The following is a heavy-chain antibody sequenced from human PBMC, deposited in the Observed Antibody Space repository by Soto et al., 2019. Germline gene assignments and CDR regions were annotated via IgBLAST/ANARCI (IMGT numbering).Heavy chain of an antibody. Sequence: QVQLVQSGAEVKKPGSSVKVSCKASGGTFSSYTISWVRQAPGQGLEWMGRIIPILGIANYAQKFQGRVTITADKSTSTAYMELSSLRSEDTAVYYCASSALRFLGNYYYMGVWGKGTTVTVAS. J-gene: IGHJ6*03. D-gene: IGHD3-3*01. CDR2: IIPILGIA. V-gene: IGHV1-69*02. CDR3: ASSALRFLGNYYYMGV. CDR1: GGTFSSYT.